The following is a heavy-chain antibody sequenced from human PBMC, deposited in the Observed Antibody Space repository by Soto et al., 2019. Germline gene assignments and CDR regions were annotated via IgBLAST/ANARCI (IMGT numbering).Heavy chain of an antibody. V-gene: IGHV1-2*02. Sequence: GASVKVSCKASGYTFTAHYMNWVRQAPGQGLEWMGWINPNSGDTKYVEKFQGRVTITADKSTSTAYMELSSLRSEDTAVYYCARGTCSGGSYQPEFDDWGQGTLVTVSS. CDR2: INPNSGDT. D-gene: IGHD2-15*01. CDR1: GYTFTAHY. J-gene: IGHJ4*02. CDR3: ARGTCSGGSYQPEFDD.